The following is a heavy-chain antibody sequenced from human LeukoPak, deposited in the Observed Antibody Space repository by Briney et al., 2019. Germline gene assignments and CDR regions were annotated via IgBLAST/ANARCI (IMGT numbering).Heavy chain of an antibody. D-gene: IGHD3-3*01. CDR3: ARVHYDFWSGYSPSFDY. CDR2: INPNSGGT. Sequence: EASVKVSCKASGYTFTGYYMHWVRQAPGQGLEWMGWINPNSGGTNYAQKFQGRVTMTRDTSISTVYMELSRLRSDDTAVYYCARVHYDFWSGYSPSFDYWGQGTLVTVSS. J-gene: IGHJ4*02. CDR1: GYTFTGYY. V-gene: IGHV1-2*02.